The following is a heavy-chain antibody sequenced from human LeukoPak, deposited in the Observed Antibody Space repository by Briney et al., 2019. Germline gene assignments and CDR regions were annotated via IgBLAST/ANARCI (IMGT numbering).Heavy chain of an antibody. V-gene: IGHV3-21*01. CDR2: ISSSSSYI. Sequence: GGSLRLSCAASGFTFSSYSMNWVRQAPGKGLEWVSSISSSSSYIYYADSVKGRFTISRDNAKNSLYLQMNSLRAEDTAVYYCARDAAYDSSGYPDAFDIWGQGTMVTVSS. CDR1: GFTFSSYS. J-gene: IGHJ3*02. D-gene: IGHD3-22*01. CDR3: ARDAAYDSSGYPDAFDI.